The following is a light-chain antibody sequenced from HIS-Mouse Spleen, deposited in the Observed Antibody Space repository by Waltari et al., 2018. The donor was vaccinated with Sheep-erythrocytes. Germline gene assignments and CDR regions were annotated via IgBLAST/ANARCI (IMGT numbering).Light chain of an antibody. CDR1: SSDVGSYNL. J-gene: IGLJ7*01. CDR2: EGS. V-gene: IGLV2-23*01. Sequence: QSALTQPASVSGSPGQSITISCTGTSSDVGSYNLVSWYQQHPGKAPTLMLYEGSKRPSGVSNRFSGSKSGNTASLTISGLQAEDEADYYCCSYAGSSTVFGGGTQLTVL. CDR3: CSYAGSSTV.